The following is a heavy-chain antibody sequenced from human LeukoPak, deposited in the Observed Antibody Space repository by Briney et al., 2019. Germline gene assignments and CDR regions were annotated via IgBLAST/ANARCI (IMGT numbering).Heavy chain of an antibody. CDR2: INQDGSEQ. Sequence: GGCLRLSCAASGFTFTISWMSSGRQAPGKGLGSQANINQDGSEQHYVDSVKGRLNISRDNAKNSLYLQMNSLRAEDPAVYYRARVRGIQLWLFDYWGQGTLVPVSS. J-gene: IGHJ4*02. CDR1: GFTFTISW. V-gene: IGHV3-7*01. D-gene: IGHD5-18*01. CDR3: ARVRGIQLWLFDY.